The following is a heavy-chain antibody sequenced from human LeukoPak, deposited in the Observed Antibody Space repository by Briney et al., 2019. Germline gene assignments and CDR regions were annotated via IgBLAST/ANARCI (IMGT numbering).Heavy chain of an antibody. V-gene: IGHV4-34*01. D-gene: IGHD4-17*01. J-gene: IGHJ4*02. Sequence: PSETLSLTCAVYGGSFSGYYWSWIRQPPGKGLEWIGEINHSGSTNYNPSLKSRVTISVGTSKNQFSLKLSSVTAADTAVYYCARHGFRFDYWGQGTLVTVSS. CDR2: INHSGST. CDR3: ARHGFRFDY. CDR1: GGSFSGYY.